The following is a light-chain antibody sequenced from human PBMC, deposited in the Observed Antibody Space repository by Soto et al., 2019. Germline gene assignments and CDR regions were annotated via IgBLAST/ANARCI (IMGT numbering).Light chain of an antibody. CDR3: QHYNSYSEA. V-gene: IGKV3-15*01. J-gene: IGKJ1*01. CDR2: GIS. CDR1: QSVNSN. Sequence: EMVMTQSPAILSVSPGESATLSCRASQSVNSNYLAWYQQHPGQPPRLLIYGISTRATGIPARFSGSGSGTEFTLTISSLQSEDFATYYCQHYNSYSEAFGQGTKVDIK.